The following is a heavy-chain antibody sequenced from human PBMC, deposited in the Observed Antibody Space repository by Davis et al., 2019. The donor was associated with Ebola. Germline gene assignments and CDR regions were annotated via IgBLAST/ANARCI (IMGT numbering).Heavy chain of an antibody. CDR3: ARGPPSVRALWYFDL. D-gene: IGHD3-10*01. V-gene: IGHV3-74*01. CDR1: GFTFSSYW. Sequence: PGGSLRLSCAASGFTFSSYWMHWVRQAPGKGLVWVSRINSDGSSTSYADSVEGRFTISRDNAKNTLYLQMNSLRAEDTAVYYCARGPPSVRALWYFDLWGRGTLVTVSS. J-gene: IGHJ2*01. CDR2: INSDGSST.